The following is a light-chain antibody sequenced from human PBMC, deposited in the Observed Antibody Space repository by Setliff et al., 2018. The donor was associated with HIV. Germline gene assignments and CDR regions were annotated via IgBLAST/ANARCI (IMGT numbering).Light chain of an antibody. V-gene: IGLV2-14*01. CDR1: SSAVGGYSY. CDR2: EVR. CDR3: SSYAITNTLP. J-gene: IGLJ1*01. Sequence: QSALTQPASVSGSPGQSITISCTGTSSAVGGYSYVSWYQQHPGKAPKPIIYEVRNRPSGVSNRFSGSKSGNTASLTISGLQAEGEADYYCSSYAITNTLPFGTGTKVTVL.